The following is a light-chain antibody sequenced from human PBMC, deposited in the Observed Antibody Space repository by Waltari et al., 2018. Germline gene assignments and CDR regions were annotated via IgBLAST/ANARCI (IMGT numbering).Light chain of an antibody. CDR1: QDINSD. CDR3: QQYYSSSSIT. Sequence: AIQLTQSPSSLSASVGDRVTIACRASQDINSDLAWYQQTPGQPPKLLIYWASTRESGVPDRISGSGSGTDFTLTISSLQPEDVAVYFCQQYYSSSSITFGQGTRLEIK. J-gene: IGKJ5*01. CDR2: WAS. V-gene: IGKV1-13*02.